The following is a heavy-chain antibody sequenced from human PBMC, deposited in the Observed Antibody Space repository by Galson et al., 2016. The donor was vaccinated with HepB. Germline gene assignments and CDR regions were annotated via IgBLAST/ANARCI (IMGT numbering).Heavy chain of an antibody. CDR2: IFWDDDT. V-gene: IGHV2-5*02. D-gene: IGHD1-1*01. J-gene: IGHJ4*02. Sequence: PALVKPTQTLTLTCTFSGFALSSSGMALGWLRQPPGKALEWLALIFWDDDTRYSPSLKSRLTITKDSSKNQVVLKMTNMDHVDTGTYYCARKVTRSHGNPFDQWGQGTQVTVSS. CDR1: GFALSSSGMA. CDR3: ARKVTRSHGNPFDQ.